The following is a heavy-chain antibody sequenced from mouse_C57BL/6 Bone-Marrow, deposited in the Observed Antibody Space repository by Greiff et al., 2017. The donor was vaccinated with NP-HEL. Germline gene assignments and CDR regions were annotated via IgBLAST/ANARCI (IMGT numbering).Heavy chain of an antibody. CDR2: ISSGSSTI. V-gene: IGHV5-17*01. J-gene: IGHJ4*01. CDR3: ARHIEGEAMDY. CDR1: GFTFSDYG. Sequence: EVQLVESGGGLVKPGGSLKLSCAASGFTFSDYGMHWVRQAPEKGLEWVAYISSGSSTIYYADTVKGRFTISRDNAKNTLFLQMTSLRSEDTAMYYCARHIEGEAMDYWGQGTSVTVSS.